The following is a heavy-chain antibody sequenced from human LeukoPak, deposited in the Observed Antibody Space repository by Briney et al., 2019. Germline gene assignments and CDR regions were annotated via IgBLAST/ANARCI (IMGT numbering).Heavy chain of an antibody. CDR1: GFTFSSYS. J-gene: IGHJ4*02. CDR3: ARGSGYSYGRYDY. V-gene: IGHV3-21*01. Sequence: GGSLRLSCAASGFTFSSYSMNWVRQAPGKGLEWVSSISSSSSYIYYADSVKGRFTISRDNAKNSLYLQMNSLRAEDTAVYYCARGSGYSYGRYDYWGQGTLVTVSS. D-gene: IGHD5-18*01. CDR2: ISSSSSYI.